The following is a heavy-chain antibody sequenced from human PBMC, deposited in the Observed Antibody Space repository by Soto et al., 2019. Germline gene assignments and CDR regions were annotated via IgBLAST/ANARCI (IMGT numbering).Heavy chain of an antibody. V-gene: IGHV1-46*01. J-gene: IGHJ5*02. D-gene: IGHD3-3*01. Sequence: QVQLVQSGAEVKKPGASVKVSCKASGYTFTSYYMHWVRQAPGQGLEWMGIINPSGGSTSYAQKFQCRVSMTRDTSTSTVYMELSSLRSEDTAVYYCARDRGAYDFWSGYSTPPLDPWGQGTLVTVSS. CDR2: INPSGGST. CDR3: ARDRGAYDFWSGYSTPPLDP. CDR1: GYTFTSYY.